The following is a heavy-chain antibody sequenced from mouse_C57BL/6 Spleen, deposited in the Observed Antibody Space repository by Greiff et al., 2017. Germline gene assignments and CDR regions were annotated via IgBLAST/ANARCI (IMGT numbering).Heavy chain of an antibody. Sequence: QVQLQQSGAELARPGASVKLSCKASGYTFTSYGISWVKQRTGQGLEWIGEIYPRSGNTYYNEKFKGKATLTADTSSSTAYMELRSLTSEDSAVYFCARGEGYGNHEDYYAMDYWGQGTSVTVSS. V-gene: IGHV1-81*01. CDR2: IYPRSGNT. CDR1: GYTFTSYG. D-gene: IGHD2-1*01. J-gene: IGHJ4*01. CDR3: ARGEGYGNHEDYYAMDY.